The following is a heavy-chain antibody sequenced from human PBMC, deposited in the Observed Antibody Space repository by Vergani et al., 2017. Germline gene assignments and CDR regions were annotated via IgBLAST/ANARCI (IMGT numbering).Heavy chain of an antibody. CDR3: ATKSCGTPGCQIGYFRE. CDR2: ISYDGTQK. V-gene: IGHV3-30*03. CDR1: GFTSSYYG. Sequence: QVDLVESGGGVVQPGRSLRLSCVVSGFTSSYYGMHWVRPAPGKGLEWVAVISYDGTQKYYADSVKGRFTISRDNSKSTLYLQMNSLRTEDTAVYYCATKSCGTPGCQIGYFREWGQGTLVTVSS. J-gene: IGHJ1*01. D-gene: IGHD1-1*01.